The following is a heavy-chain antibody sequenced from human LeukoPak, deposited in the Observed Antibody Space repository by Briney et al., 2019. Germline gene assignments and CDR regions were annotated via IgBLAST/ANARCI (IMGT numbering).Heavy chain of an antibody. J-gene: IGHJ4*02. D-gene: IGHD5-18*01. CDR1: GYGFTGHY. Sequence: SVKVSCKPSGYGFTGHYIHWVRQAPGQGLEWVGGIIPIFGTANYAQKFHGKVPIHADESTRTAYMELGNLRSEDTGVDYCVIDQGYRYGHGDFDYWRRPTLV. CDR2: IIPIFGTA. CDR3: VIDQGYRYGHGDFDY. V-gene: IGHV1-69*13.